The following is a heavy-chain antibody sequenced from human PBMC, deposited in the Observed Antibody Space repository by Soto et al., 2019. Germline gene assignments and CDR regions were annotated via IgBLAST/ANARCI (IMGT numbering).Heavy chain of an antibody. D-gene: IGHD3-22*01. J-gene: IGHJ4*02. CDR3: AGDQRARRYYYDSSPLGFFDY. CDR2: INPSGGST. Sequence: ASVKVSCKASGYTFTSYYMHWVRQAPGQGLEWMGIINPSGGSTSYAQKFQGRVTMTRDTSTSTVYMELSSLRSEDTAVYYCAGDQRARRYYYDSSPLGFFDYWGQGTLVTVSS. V-gene: IGHV1-46*01. CDR1: GYTFTSYY.